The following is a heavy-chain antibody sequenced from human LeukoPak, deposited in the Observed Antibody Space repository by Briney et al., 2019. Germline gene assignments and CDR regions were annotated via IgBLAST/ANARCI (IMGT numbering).Heavy chain of an antibody. CDR2: IYYGGST. J-gene: IGHJ4*02. CDR1: GGSISSSSYY. Sequence: SEPLSLTCTVSGGSISSSSYYWGWIRQPPGKGLEWIGSIYYGGSTYYNPSLKSRVTISVDTSKNQFSLKLSSVTAAATAVYYCGRRGRIYCSGGSCLDYWGQGTLVTVSS. CDR3: GRRGRIYCSGGSCLDY. D-gene: IGHD2-15*01. V-gene: IGHV4-39*01.